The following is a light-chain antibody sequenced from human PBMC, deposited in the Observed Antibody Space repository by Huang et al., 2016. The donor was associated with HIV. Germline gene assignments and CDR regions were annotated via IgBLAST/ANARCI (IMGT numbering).Light chain of an antibody. J-gene: IGKJ3*01. Sequence: DIQMTQSPYSLSASVGDRVTITCRASQNIDTYLIWYQQKREKATKLLSYTAASLDGGVPSRFSGSGSVTDFTLTISSLQPEDSATYYCQQSYSTLFTFGPGTTVDIK. CDR2: TAA. V-gene: IGKV1-39*01. CDR1: QNIDTY. CDR3: QQSYSTLFT.